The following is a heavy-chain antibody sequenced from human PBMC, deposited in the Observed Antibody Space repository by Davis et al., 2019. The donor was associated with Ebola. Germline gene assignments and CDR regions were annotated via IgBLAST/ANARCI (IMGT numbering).Heavy chain of an antibody. CDR1: GFTFSSYE. V-gene: IGHV3-21*01. CDR3: AGFGYCSSTSCYMDYYYGMDV. Sequence: GGSLRLSCAASGFTFSSYEMNWVRQAPGKGLEWVSSISSSSSYIYYADSVKGRFTISRDNSKNTLYLQMNSLRAEDTAVYYCAGFGYCSSTSCYMDYYYGMDVWGQGTTVTVSS. J-gene: IGHJ6*02. CDR2: ISSSSSYI. D-gene: IGHD2-2*02.